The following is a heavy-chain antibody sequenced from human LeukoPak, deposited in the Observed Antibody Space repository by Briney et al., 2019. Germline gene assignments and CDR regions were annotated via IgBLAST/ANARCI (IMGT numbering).Heavy chain of an antibody. Sequence: ASVKVSCKPSGYTFTRYYMHWVRQAPGQGLEWVGIINPSGGSTSYAQKFQGRVTMTRDTSTSTVYLEVSSLRSEDTAVYYCARDHGRYSSGCPDYWGQGTLVTVSS. CDR1: GYTFTRYY. CDR3: ARDHGRYSSGCPDY. J-gene: IGHJ4*02. V-gene: IGHV1-46*01. CDR2: INPSGGST. D-gene: IGHD6-19*01.